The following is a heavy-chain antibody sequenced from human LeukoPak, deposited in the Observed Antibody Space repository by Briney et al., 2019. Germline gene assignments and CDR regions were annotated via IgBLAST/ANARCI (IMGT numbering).Heavy chain of an antibody. Sequence: ASVTVSCKASGYTFTSYDINWVRQATGQGLEWMGWINLNSGKTGYAQNFQGRLTVTRDTSINTAYMELSTLRSEDTAIYYCARVTGSIDYWGQGTLVTVSS. V-gene: IGHV1-8*01. J-gene: IGHJ4*02. D-gene: IGHD1-26*01. CDR3: ARVTGSIDY. CDR1: GYTFTSYD. CDR2: INLNSGKT.